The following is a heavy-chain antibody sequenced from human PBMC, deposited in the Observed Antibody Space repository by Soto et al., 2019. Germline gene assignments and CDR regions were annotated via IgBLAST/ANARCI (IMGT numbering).Heavy chain of an antibody. Sequence: SETLSLTCTVSGGSISSYYWSWIRQPPGKGLEWIGYIYYSGSTNYNPSLKSRVTISVDTSKNQFSLKLSSVTAADTAIYFCAREGNLGRWLQPLDFWGQGTLVTVSS. CDR3: AREGNLGRWLQPLDF. CDR1: GGSISSYY. CDR2: IYYSGST. J-gene: IGHJ4*02. V-gene: IGHV4-59*01. D-gene: IGHD5-12*01.